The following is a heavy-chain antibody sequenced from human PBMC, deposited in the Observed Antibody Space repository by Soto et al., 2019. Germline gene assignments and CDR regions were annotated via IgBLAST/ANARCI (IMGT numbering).Heavy chain of an antibody. J-gene: IGHJ4*02. Sequence: EVQLLESGGGLVQPGGSLRLSCTASGFTFSSYSIAWVRQAPGKGLECISIISGNGDITYYADSVKGRFTISRDNSKNTLSLQMNSLRVDDTAVYFCAKRVVSNAWSPLDYWGQGILVTVSS. CDR2: ISGNGDIT. V-gene: IGHV3-23*01. CDR1: GFTFSSYS. CDR3: AKRVVSNAWSPLDY. D-gene: IGHD2-15*01.